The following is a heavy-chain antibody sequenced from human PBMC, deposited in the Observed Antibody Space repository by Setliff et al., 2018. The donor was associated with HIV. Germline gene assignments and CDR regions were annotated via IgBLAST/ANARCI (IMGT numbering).Heavy chain of an antibody. CDR3: ARAEDKAMDDYYYMDV. J-gene: IGHJ6*03. D-gene: IGHD5-18*01. CDR2: FRPSGNA. V-gene: IGHV4-4*07. CDR1: GGSISTHH. Sequence: SETLSLTCTVSGGSISTHHFGSWIRQPAGKGLEWIGRFRPSGNAYYRDPYYNPSPKSRVTMSVDTSKNQFLLNLTSVTAADTAVYYCARAEDKAMDDYYYMDVLGRGPTVTASS.